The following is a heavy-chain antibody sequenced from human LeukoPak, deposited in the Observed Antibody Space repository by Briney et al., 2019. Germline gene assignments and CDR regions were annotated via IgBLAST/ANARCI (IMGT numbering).Heavy chain of an antibody. Sequence: ASVKVSCKASGYTFTGYYMHWVRQAPGRGLEWMGWINPNSGGTNYAQKFQGRVTMTRDTSISTAYMELSRLRSDDTAVYYCARAGWLRLILPGYWGQGTLVTVSS. CDR1: GYTFTGYY. CDR2: INPNSGGT. J-gene: IGHJ4*02. V-gene: IGHV1-2*02. D-gene: IGHD5-12*01. CDR3: ARAGWLRLILPGY.